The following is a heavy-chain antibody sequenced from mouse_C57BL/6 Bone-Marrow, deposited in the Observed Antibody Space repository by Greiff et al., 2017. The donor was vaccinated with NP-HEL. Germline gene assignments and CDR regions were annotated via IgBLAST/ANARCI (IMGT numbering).Heavy chain of an antibody. CDR1: GYTFTEYT. J-gene: IGHJ1*03. Sequence: VHLVESGAELVKPGASVKLSCKASGYTFTEYTIHWVKQRSGQGLEWIGWFYTGSGSIKYNEKFKDKATLTEDKSSSSVYMYLSRLTSEDSAVYFCARHGDYFGSSYGYFDVWGTGTTVTVSS. CDR2: FYTGSGSI. D-gene: IGHD1-1*01. CDR3: ARHGDYFGSSYGYFDV. V-gene: IGHV1-62-2*01.